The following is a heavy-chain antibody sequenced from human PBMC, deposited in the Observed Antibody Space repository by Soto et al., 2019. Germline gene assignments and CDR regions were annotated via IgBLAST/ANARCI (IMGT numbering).Heavy chain of an antibody. CDR1: GGTFNNYA. Sequence: QVQLAQSGAEVKKRGSSVKVSCRVSGGTFNNYAISWVRQAPGEGLEWMGGIIPAFGTPKYAQRFQDRVTISADVYAATAYMELTSLRSDDTAVYYCARDTREITIVRGVIPYYIYHMDVWGPGTTVAVSS. CDR3: ARDTREITIVRGVIPYYIYHMDV. D-gene: IGHD3-10*01. CDR2: IIPAFGTP. V-gene: IGHV1-69*01. J-gene: IGHJ6*02.